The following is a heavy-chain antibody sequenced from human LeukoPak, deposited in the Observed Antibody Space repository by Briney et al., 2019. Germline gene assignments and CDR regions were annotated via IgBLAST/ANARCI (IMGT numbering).Heavy chain of an antibody. CDR1: GFTFTSSA. J-gene: IGHJ6*03. D-gene: IGHD2-2*03. CDR2: IVVGSGNT. V-gene: IGHV1-58*01. CDR3: AADLDIVVVPAHYYYYYYMDV. Sequence: GTSVKVSCKASGFTFTSSAVQWVRQARGQRLEWIGWIVVGSGNTNYAQKFQERVTITRDMSTSTAYMELSSLRSEDTAVYYCAADLDIVVVPAHYYYYYYMDVWGKGTTVTVSS.